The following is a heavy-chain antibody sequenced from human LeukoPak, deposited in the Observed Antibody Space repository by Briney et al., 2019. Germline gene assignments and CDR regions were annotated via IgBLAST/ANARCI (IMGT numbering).Heavy chain of an antibody. CDR1: XFTFSSYA. Sequence: ASXFTFSSYAMHWVRQAPGKGLEGGAVISYDGSKEYYADSVKGRFTISRDNSKNTLYLQMNSLRSEDTAVYYCARDNRPGYYGLIDYWGQGTLVTVSS. CDR3: ARDNRPGYYGLIDY. J-gene: IGHJ4*02. CDR2: ISYDGSKE. V-gene: IGHV3-30*04. D-gene: IGHD3-22*01.